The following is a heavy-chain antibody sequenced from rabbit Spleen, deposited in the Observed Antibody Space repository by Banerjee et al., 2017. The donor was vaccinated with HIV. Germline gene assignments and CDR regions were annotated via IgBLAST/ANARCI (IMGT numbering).Heavy chain of an antibody. V-gene: IGHV1S40*01. CDR3: ARDSGSSFSSYGMDL. D-gene: IGHD8-1*01. CDR1: GVSFSSSSY. J-gene: IGHJ6*01. CDR2: IDAGSSGFT. Sequence: QSLEESGGDLVKPGGTLTLTCTASGVSFSSSSYMCWVRQAPGKGLEWIACIDAGSSGFTYFATWAKGRFTCSKTSSTTVTLQMTSLTAADTATYFCARDSGSSFSSYGMDLWGPGTLVTVS.